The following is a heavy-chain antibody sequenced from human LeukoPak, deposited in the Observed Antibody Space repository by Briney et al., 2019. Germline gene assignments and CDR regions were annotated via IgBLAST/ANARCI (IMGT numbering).Heavy chain of an antibody. CDR2: INSDGSIT. Sequence: PGGSLRLSCAASGFTVSGNYMTWVRQAPGKGLVWVSRINSDGSITNYADSVKGRFTVSRDNAKNTLYLQMNSLGAEDTAVYYCARTAYSTSSLGFWGQGTLVTVSS. CDR3: ARTAYSTSSLGF. D-gene: IGHD6-6*01. CDR1: GFTVSGNY. J-gene: IGHJ4*02. V-gene: IGHV3-74*01.